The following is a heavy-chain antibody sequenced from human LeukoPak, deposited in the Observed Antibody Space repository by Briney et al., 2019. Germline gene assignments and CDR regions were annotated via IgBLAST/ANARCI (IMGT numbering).Heavy chain of an antibody. CDR3: AREGHYDILTGYSPLEYYFYYMDV. CDR1: GFTFSSYG. V-gene: IGHV3-30*19. D-gene: IGHD3-9*01. Sequence: GGSLRLSCAASGFTFSSYGMHWVRQTPGKGLEWVAAISSDGVEKHYADSVKGRFTISRDNSKSTVYLQMNSLRAEDTALYYCAREGHYDILTGYSPLEYYFYYMDVWGKGTTVTVSS. CDR2: ISSDGVEK. J-gene: IGHJ6*03.